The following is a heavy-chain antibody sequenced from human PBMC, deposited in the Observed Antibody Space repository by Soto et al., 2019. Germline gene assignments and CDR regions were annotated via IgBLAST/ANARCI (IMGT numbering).Heavy chain of an antibody. D-gene: IGHD3-16*01. Sequence: SETLSLTCAVYGGSCSGYYWSCIRQPPGKGLEWIGEINHSGSTNYNPSLNSRVTISVDTSKNQFSLKLSSVTAADTAVYYCARLSRDGLLAYWGQGTLVTVSS. CDR3: ARLSRDGLLAY. V-gene: IGHV4-34*01. CDR1: GGSCSGYY. J-gene: IGHJ4*02. CDR2: INHSGST.